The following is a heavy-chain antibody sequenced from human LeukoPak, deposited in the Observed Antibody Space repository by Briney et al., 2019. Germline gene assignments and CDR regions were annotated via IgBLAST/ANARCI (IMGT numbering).Heavy chain of an antibody. D-gene: IGHD5-12*01. CDR3: ARDRGYTQDY. CDR2: IKSDGSST. CDR1: GFTFSSCW. Sequence: QPGGSLRLSCAASGFTFSSCWMHWVRQAPGKGLVWVSYIKSDGSSTNYADSVKGRFTISRDNAQNTLYLQMNSLRAEDTAVYYCARDRGYTQDYWGQGALVTVPS. V-gene: IGHV3-74*01. J-gene: IGHJ4*02.